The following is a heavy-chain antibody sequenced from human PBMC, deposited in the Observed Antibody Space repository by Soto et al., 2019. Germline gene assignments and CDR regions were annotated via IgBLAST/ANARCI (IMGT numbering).Heavy chain of an antibody. Sequence: QVQLVESGGSLVKPGGSLRLSCAASAFIISDYYMSWIRQAPGKRLEWVSYISGSRTTIYYADSVKVRFSISRDNAKNSLYLQMSSLRAEDTAVYYCARVGCSGGSCPLDYWGQGTLVTVSS. V-gene: IGHV3-11*01. CDR2: ISGSRTTI. J-gene: IGHJ4*02. D-gene: IGHD2-15*01. CDR1: AFIISDYY. CDR3: ARVGCSGGSCPLDY.